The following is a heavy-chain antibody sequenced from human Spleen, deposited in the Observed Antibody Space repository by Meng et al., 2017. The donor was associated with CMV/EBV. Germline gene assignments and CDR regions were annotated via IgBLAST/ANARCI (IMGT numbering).Heavy chain of an antibody. CDR2: VSWNGSRK. V-gene: IGHV3-19*01. Sequence: GESLKISCAASGFTFSNSDMNWVRQAPGKGLEWVSGVSWNGSRKHYADSVKGRFIISRDNSRNFLYQQMNSLRPEDTAVYYCARDIYCSSTSCPGFPLMDVWGQGTTVTVSS. J-gene: IGHJ6*02. D-gene: IGHD2-2*01. CDR3: ARDIYCSSTSCPGFPLMDV. CDR1: GFTFSNSD.